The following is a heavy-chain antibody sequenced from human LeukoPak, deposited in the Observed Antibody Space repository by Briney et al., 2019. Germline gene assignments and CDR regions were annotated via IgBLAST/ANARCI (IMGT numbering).Heavy chain of an antibody. CDR1: GGSISSSSYY. D-gene: IGHD3-10*01. CDR2: IYYSGST. V-gene: IGHV4-39*07. J-gene: IGHJ5*02. CDR3: ARGPTMVRGAPRNWFDP. Sequence: PSETLSLTCTASGGSISSSSYYWGWIRQPPGKGLEWIGSIYYSGSTYYNPSLKSRVTISVDTSKNQFSLKLSSVTAADTAVYYCARGPTMVRGAPRNWFDPWGQGTLVTVSS.